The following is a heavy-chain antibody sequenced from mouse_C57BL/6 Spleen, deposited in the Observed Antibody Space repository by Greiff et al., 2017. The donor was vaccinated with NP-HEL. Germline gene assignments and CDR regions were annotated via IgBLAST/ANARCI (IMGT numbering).Heavy chain of an antibody. CDR3: TRGLRLVARDY. V-gene: IGHV1-15*01. CDR1: GYTFTDYE. Sequence: QVQLQQSGAELVRPGASVTLSCKASGYTFTDYEMHWVKQTPVHGLEWIGAIDPETGGTAYNQKFKGKAILTADKSSSTAYMELRSLTSEDSAVYYCTRGLRLVARDYWGQGTTLTVSS. CDR2: IDPETGGT. J-gene: IGHJ2*01. D-gene: IGHD1-2*01.